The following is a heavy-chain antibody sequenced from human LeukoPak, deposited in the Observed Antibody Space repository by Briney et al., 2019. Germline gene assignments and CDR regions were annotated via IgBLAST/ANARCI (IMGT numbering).Heavy chain of an antibody. CDR2: IYYSGRT. Sequence: TSETLSLTCTVSGGSISSSYYYWGWIRQPPGKGLEWIGYIYYSGRTYYNPSLKSRLTISVDTSKNQFSLKLSSVTAADTAVYYCARPRYSYGFIEYWGQGTLVTVSS. CDR3: ARPRYSYGFIEY. CDR1: GGSISSSYYY. J-gene: IGHJ4*02. V-gene: IGHV4-30-4*08. D-gene: IGHD5-18*01.